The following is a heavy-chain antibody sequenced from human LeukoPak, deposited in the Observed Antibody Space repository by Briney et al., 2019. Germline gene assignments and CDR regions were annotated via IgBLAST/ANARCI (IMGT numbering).Heavy chain of an antibody. CDR2: INTNTGSP. CDR1: GYTFTSYA. V-gene: IGHV7-4-1*02. J-gene: IGHJ6*02. D-gene: IGHD2-2*01. CDR3: ARAGYCSSTSHHCVVDYYYYGMDV. Sequence: GASVKVSCKASGYTFTSYAMNWVRQAPGQGLEWMGWINTNTGSPTYAQGFTGRFVFSLDTSVSTAYLQISSLKAEDTAVYYCARAGYCSSTSHHCVVDYYYYGMDVWGQGTTVTVSS.